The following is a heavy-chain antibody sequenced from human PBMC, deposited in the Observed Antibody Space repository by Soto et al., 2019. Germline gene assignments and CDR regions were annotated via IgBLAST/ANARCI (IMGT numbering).Heavy chain of an antibody. Sequence: QPGGSLRLSCAASGFTFDDYAMHWVRQAPGKGLVWVSRINSDGSSTSYADSVKGRFTISRDNAKNTLYLQMNSLRAEDTAVYYCARCCHYYDSSGPWDWGQGTLVTVSS. J-gene: IGHJ1*01. CDR3: ARCCHYYDSSGPWD. CDR2: INSDGSST. CDR1: GFTFDDYA. V-gene: IGHV3-74*01. D-gene: IGHD3-22*01.